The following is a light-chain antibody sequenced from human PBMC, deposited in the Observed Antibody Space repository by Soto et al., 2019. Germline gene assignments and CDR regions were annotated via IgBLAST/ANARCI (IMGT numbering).Light chain of an antibody. CDR3: SSYTTSSTLG. CDR2: EVS. CDR1: SSDVGAYNY. V-gene: IGLV2-14*01. J-gene: IGLJ1*01. Sequence: QSALTQPASVSGSPGQSITISCTGTSSDVGAYNYVSWYQQHPGKAPKLMIYEVSNRPSGVSDRFSGSKSGNTATLTISGLQADDEADYYCSSYTTSSTLGFGTGTKLTVL.